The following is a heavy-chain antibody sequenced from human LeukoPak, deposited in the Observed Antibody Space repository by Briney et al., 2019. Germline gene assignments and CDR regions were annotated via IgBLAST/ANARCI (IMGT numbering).Heavy chain of an antibody. J-gene: IGHJ4*02. D-gene: IGHD5-24*01. CDR2: IHDSGIT. CDR3: ARLDAPAGGYLQFFY. Sequence: SETLSLTCTVSGGSITYYYWSWIRQSPEKGLEWIGYIHDSGITNYNPSLKSRVTISVDTSKNQFSLKLSSVTAADTAIYYCARLDAPAGGYLQFFYWGQGTLVTVSS. CDR1: GGSITYYY. V-gene: IGHV4-59*08.